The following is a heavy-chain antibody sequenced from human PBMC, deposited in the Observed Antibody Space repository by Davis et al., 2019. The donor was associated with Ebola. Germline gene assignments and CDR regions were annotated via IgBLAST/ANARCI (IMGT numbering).Heavy chain of an antibody. CDR2: ISSSSSYI. Sequence: GESLKISCAASGFIFSNAWMTWVRQAPGKGLEWVSSISSSSSYIYYADSVKGRFTISRDNAKNSLYLQMNSLRAEDTAVYYCAGYYGSGSYYNPLDYWGQGTLVTVSS. CDR1: GFIFSNAW. CDR3: AGYYGSGSYYNPLDY. J-gene: IGHJ4*02. D-gene: IGHD3-10*01. V-gene: IGHV3-21*01.